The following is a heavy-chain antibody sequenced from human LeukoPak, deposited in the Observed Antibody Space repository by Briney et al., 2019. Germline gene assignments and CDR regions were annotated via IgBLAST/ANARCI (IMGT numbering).Heavy chain of an antibody. J-gene: IGHJ4*02. CDR1: GYSFTSYW. D-gene: IGHD4-23*01. Sequence: GESLKISCMGSGYSFTSYWIGWVRQMPGKGLEWMGIIYPGDSDTRYSPSFQGQVTISADKSISTAYLQWSSLKASDTAMYYCARRLNYDYGGNSADYWGQGTLVTVSS. CDR2: IYPGDSDT. V-gene: IGHV5-51*01. CDR3: ARRLNYDYGGNSADY.